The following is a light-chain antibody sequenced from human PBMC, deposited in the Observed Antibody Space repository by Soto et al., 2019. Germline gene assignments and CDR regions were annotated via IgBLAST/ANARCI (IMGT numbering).Light chain of an antibody. Sequence: DIQLTQSPASVSAAVGDRINISCRASQPIKTWLAWYQQKPGKGPKLLIYTASTLENGVPSRFSGSGSGTDFTLTVSNLQRQGSAIHSGQQAASFHFFFVLGAKV. CDR1: QPIKTW. V-gene: IGKV1-12*02. CDR2: TAS. CDR3: QQAASFHFF. J-gene: IGKJ3*01.